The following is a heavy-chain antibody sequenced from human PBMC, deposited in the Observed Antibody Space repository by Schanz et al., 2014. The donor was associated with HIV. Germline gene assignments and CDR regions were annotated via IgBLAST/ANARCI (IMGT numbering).Heavy chain of an antibody. CDR1: GFSFSAYA. CDR3: AKVARWDYYNMDV. J-gene: IGHJ6*02. CDR2: VTYDGTNK. Sequence: QVQLVESGGGVVQPGRSLSLSCAASGFSFSAYAMHWVRQAPGKGLEWVASVTYDGTNKFYADSVKGRCTISRDNSKNTLYLQMNSLRAEDTAVYHCAKVARWDYYNMDVWGQGTTVTVSS. V-gene: IGHV3-30-3*01.